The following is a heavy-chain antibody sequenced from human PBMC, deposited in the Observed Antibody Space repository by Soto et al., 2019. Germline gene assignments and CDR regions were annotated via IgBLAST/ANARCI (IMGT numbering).Heavy chain of an antibody. D-gene: IGHD6-13*01. V-gene: IGHV3-30-3*01. CDR2: ISYDGSNK. J-gene: IGHJ6*02. Sequence: QVQLVESGGGVVQPGRSLRLSCAASGFTFSSYAMHWVRQAPGKGLEWVAVISYDGSNKYYADSVKGRFTISRDNSKNTLYLQMNSLRAEDTAVYYCARENSSSWPTDYYYGMDVWGQGTTVTVSS. CDR1: GFTFSSYA. CDR3: ARENSSSWPTDYYYGMDV.